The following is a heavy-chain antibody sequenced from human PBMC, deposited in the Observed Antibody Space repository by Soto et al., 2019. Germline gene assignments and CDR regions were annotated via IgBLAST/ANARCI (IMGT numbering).Heavy chain of an antibody. CDR1: GFTFSSYA. CDR2: ISGSGGST. V-gene: IGHV3-23*01. D-gene: IGHD2-8*01. CDR3: EKVRMVYVPYYYYGMDI. J-gene: IGHJ6*02. Sequence: EVQLLESGGGLVQPGGSLRLSCAASGFTFSSYAMSWVRQAPGKGLEWVSAISGSGGSTYYADSVKGRFTISRNNSKNTLYLQMNRLIGEDTAVYDCEKVRMVYVPYYYYGMDIWGQGTTVTVSS.